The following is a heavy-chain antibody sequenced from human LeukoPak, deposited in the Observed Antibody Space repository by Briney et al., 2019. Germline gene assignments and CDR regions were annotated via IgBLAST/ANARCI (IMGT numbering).Heavy chain of an antibody. V-gene: IGHV3-48*01. J-gene: IGHJ4*02. D-gene: IGHD1-7*01. CDR3: ARDAQAWGTTPRYFDY. CDR2: ISSSSSTI. Sequence: GGSLRLSCAASRFTFSSYSMNWVRQAPGKGLEWVSYISSSSSTIYYADSVKGRFTISRDNAKNSLYLQMNSLRAEDTAVYYCARDAQAWGTTPRYFDYWGQGTLVTVSS. CDR1: RFTFSSYS.